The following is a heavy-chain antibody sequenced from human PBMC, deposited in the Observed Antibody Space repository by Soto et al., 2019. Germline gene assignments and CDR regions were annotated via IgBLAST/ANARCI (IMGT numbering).Heavy chain of an antibody. Sequence: ASVKVSCKASGYTFTSYAMHWVRHAPGQRLEWMGWINAGNGNTKYSQKFQGRVTITRDTSASTAYMELSSLRSEDTAVYYCAREGSSWRNWFDPWGQGTLVTVSS. V-gene: IGHV1-3*01. CDR2: INAGNGNT. CDR1: GYTFTSYA. J-gene: IGHJ5*02. CDR3: AREGSSWRNWFDP. D-gene: IGHD6-13*01.